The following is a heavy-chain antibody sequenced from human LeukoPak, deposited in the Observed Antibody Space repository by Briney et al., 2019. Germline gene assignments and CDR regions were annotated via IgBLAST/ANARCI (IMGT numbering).Heavy chain of an antibody. CDR2: INYSGST. J-gene: IGHJ3*02. V-gene: IGHV4-59*08. CDR1: GGSLTRYY. CDR3: ARRGVGATTWDAFDI. Sequence: SETLSLTCTVSGGSLTRYYWGWIRQPPGKGLEWIGYINYSGSTNYSPSLESRVTISLDTFKNQFSLQLSSVTAADTAVYYCARRGVGATTWDAFDIWGQGTLVTVSS. D-gene: IGHD1-26*01.